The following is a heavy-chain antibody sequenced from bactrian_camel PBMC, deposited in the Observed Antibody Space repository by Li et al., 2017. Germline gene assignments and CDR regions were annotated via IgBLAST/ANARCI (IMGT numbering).Heavy chain of an antibody. CDR3: AAKQGGCTVRPDVFRY. V-gene: IGHV3S55*01. CDR2: IRRSGGET. J-gene: IGHJ4*01. Sequence: QVQLVESGGGSVQAGGSLRLSCVVSGHSRGSNCVGWYRLPPGRAPAEREGIAAIRRSGGETWYADSVKGRFTISQDSAKNMLYLEMNSLKPEDTAMYYCAAKQGGCTVRPDVFRYWGQGTQVTVS. CDR1: GHSRGSNC. D-gene: IGHD6*01.